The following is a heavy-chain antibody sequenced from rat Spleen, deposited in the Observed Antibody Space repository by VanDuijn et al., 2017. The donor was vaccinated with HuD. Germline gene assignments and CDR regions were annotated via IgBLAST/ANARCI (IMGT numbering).Heavy chain of an antibody. Sequence: QVQLKESGPGLVQPSQTLSLTCTVSGFSLTTHHVSWVRQPPGKSLVWMGIIWAGGGTNYNSAVKSRLSISRDTSKSQVLLKMNSLQPEDTGTYYCARHLREASGVMDAWGQGASVTVSS. D-gene: IGHD4-3*01. J-gene: IGHJ4*01. CDR3: ARHLREASGVMDA. CDR1: GFSLTTHH. CDR2: IWAGGGT. V-gene: IGHV2-43*01.